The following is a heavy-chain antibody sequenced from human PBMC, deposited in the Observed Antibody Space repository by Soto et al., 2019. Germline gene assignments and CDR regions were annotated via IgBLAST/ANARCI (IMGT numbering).Heavy chain of an antibody. CDR1: GFTFSSYG. CDR3: ARAVEYSSSTYV. V-gene: IGHV3-33*01. CDR2: IWYDGSNK. J-gene: IGHJ6*02. Sequence: QVQLVESGGGVVQPGRSLRLSCAASGFTFSSYGMHWVRQAPGKGLEWLAVIWYDGSNKYYADSVKVRFTISRDNSKNTLYLQMNSLRAEDTAVYYCARAVEYSSSTYVWGQGTTVTVSS. D-gene: IGHD6-6*01.